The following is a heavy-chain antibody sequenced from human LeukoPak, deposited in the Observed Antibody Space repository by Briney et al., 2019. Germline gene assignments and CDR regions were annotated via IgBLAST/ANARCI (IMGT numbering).Heavy chain of an antibody. D-gene: IGHD6-19*01. V-gene: IGHV3-48*03. CDR3: ARDVWTGVAVSDY. CDR1: GFTFSSYE. J-gene: IGHJ4*02. CDR2: ISSSGSTI. Sequence: PGGSLRLSCAASGFTFSSYEMNWVRQAPGKGLEWVSYISSSGSTIYYVDSVKGRFTISRDNAKNSLYLQMNSLRAEDTAVYHCARDVWTGVAVSDYWGQGTLVTVSS.